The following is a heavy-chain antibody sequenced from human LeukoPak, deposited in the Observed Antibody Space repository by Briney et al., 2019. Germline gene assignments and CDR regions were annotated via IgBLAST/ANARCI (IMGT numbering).Heavy chain of an antibody. Sequence: SETLSLTCTVSGRSVSSGSYYWSWIRQPPGKGLEWIGYIYYSGSTNYNPSLKSRVTISVDTSKNQFSLKLSSVTAADTAVYYCASRGVPFDYWGQGTLVTVSS. J-gene: IGHJ4*02. V-gene: IGHV4-61*01. CDR3: ASRGVPFDY. D-gene: IGHD1-1*01. CDR1: GRSVSSGSYY. CDR2: IYYSGST.